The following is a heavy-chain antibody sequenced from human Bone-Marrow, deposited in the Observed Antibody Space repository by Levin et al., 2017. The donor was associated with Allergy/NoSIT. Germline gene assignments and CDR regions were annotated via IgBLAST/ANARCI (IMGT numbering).Heavy chain of an antibody. J-gene: IGHJ4*02. CDR3: ARVQVTSDMITFGGVIAHFDY. CDR2: IYYSGST. V-gene: IGHV4-30-4*01. Sequence: SETLSLTCTVSGGSISSGDYYWSWIRQPPGKGLEWIGYIYYSGSTYYNPSLKSRVTISVDTSKNQFSLKLSSVTAADTAVYYCARVQVTSDMITFGGVIAHFDYWGQGTLVTVSS. CDR1: GGSISSGDYY. D-gene: IGHD3-16*02.